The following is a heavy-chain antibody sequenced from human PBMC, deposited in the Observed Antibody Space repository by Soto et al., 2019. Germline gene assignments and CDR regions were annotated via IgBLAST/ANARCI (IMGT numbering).Heavy chain of an antibody. CDR2: IYSGGST. Sequence: EVQLVESGGGLVQPGGSLRLSCAASGFTDSSNYMSWVRQAPGKGLEWVSVIYSGGSTYYADSVKGRFTISRDNSKNTLYLQMNSLRAEDTAVYYCARAGHSSSWYYYYYGMDVRGQGTTVTVSS. CDR3: ARAGHSSSWYYYYYGMDV. J-gene: IGHJ6*02. V-gene: IGHV3-66*01. CDR1: GFTDSSNY. D-gene: IGHD6-13*01.